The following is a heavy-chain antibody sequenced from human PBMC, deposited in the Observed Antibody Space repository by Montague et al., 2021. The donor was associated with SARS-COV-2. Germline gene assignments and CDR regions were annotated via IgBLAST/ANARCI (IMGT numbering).Heavy chain of an antibody. CDR1: GYTFVSYY. CDR2: INPGGFGT. Sequence: SVKVSCKAFGYTFVSYYIHWVRQAPGQGLEWVGNINPGGFGTTYAEKFQGRVSITRETPTSTVYMELSNLRSDDAAVYYCARAISRGIVMIPKNYYDMDVWGQGTTVTVSS. D-gene: IGHD1-26*01. V-gene: IGHV1-46*01. J-gene: IGHJ6*02. CDR3: ARAISRGIVMIPKNYYDMDV.